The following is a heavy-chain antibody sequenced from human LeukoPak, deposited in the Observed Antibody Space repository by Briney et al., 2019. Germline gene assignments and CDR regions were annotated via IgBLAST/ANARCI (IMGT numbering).Heavy chain of an antibody. CDR1: GFTFSSYG. D-gene: IGHD2-15*01. CDR3: AKDLNRYCSGGSCSVFDY. J-gene: IGHJ4*02. CDR2: IRYDGSNK. Sequence: GGSLRLSCAASGFTFSSYGMHWVRQAPGKGLEWVAFIRYDGSNKYYADSVKGRFTISRDNSKNTLYLQMNSLRAEDTAVYYCAKDLNRYCSGGSCSVFDYWGQGTLVTVSS. V-gene: IGHV3-30*02.